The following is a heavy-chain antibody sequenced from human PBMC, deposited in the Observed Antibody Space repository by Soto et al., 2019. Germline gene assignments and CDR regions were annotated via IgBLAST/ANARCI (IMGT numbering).Heavy chain of an antibody. CDR3: AREVQVHTPAFVY. CDR2: ISPMFGAA. Sequence: QVQLVQSGAEMKKPGSSVKVSCQSSRGTFNTYAMNWVRQAPGQGPEWMGDISPMFGAANYAPKFQGRVTITADESTGTSYMQLSSLTSEDTALYFCAREVQVHTPAFVYWGQGTLVTVSS. CDR1: RGTFNTYA. J-gene: IGHJ4*02. V-gene: IGHV1-69*19. D-gene: IGHD3-10*01.